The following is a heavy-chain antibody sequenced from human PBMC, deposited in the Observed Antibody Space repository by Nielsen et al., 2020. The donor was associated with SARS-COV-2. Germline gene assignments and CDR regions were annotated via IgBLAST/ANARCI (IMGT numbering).Heavy chain of an antibody. CDR2: IYPGDPDT. J-gene: IGHJ5*02. CDR3: ARRYCGSATCSSFWFDP. D-gene: IGHD2-2*01. CDR1: GYSFTSYW. Sequence: GESLKISCKGLGYSFTSYWIGWVRQMPGKGLEWMGIIYPGDPDTRYSPSFQGQVTISVDKSINTAYLQWSSLKASDTAMYYCARRYCGSATCSSFWFDPWGQGTLVTVSS. V-gene: IGHV5-51*01.